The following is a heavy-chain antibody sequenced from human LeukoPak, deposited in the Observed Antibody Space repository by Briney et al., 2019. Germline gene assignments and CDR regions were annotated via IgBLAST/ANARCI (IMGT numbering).Heavy chain of an antibody. J-gene: IGHJ4*02. Sequence: GGSLRLSCAASGFTFSSYWMSWVRQAPGKGLEWVANIKQDGSEKYYVDSVKGRFTISRDNAKNSLYLQMNSLRAEDTAVYYCASEGIVVVPAAQGVYWGQGTLVTVSS. CDR3: ASEGIVVVPAAQGVY. CDR2: IKQDGSEK. V-gene: IGHV3-7*01. D-gene: IGHD2-2*01. CDR1: GFTFSSYW.